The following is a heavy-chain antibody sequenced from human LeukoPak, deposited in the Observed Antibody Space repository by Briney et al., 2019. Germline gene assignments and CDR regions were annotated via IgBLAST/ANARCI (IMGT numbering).Heavy chain of an antibody. J-gene: IGHJ4*02. CDR3: ARAFYSSSWYHKEDFFDY. Sequence: SETLSLTCAVYGGSFSGYYWGWIRQPPGKGLEWIGSIYHSGSTNYKPSLKSRVTISVDTSKNQFSLKLSSVTAEETAVYYCARAFYSSSWYHKEDFFDYWGQGTPVTVSS. V-gene: IGHV4-34*01. CDR1: GGSFSGYY. D-gene: IGHD6-13*01. CDR2: IYHSGST.